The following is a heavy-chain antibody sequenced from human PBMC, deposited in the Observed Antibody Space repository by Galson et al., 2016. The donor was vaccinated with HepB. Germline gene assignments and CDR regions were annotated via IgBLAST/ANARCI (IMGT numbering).Heavy chain of an antibody. V-gene: IGHV4-4*02. CDR1: GGSISSSNW. D-gene: IGHD2-21*02. CDR2: IYHSGRT. CDR3: AKHMMVTSNYFYYSMGV. J-gene: IGHJ6*02. Sequence: SETLSLTCAVSGGSISSSNWWSWVRQPPGKGLEWIGEIYHSGRTNYNPSLKSRLTISVDTSKNQFSLKLSSVNAADTAWYFCAKHMMVTSNYFYYSMGVWGQGTTVTVSS.